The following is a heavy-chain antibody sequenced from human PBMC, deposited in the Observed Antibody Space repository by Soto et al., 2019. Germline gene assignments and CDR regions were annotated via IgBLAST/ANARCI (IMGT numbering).Heavy chain of an antibody. CDR2: VYWDDDK. V-gene: IGHV2-5*02. D-gene: IGHD3-10*01. CDR3: AHAAFGEFVGSFGS. CDR1: GFSLTTHAVG. Sequence: QITLKESGPTLVKPTQTLTLTCTFSGFSLTTHAVGVGWIRQPPGKALEWLALVYWDDDKRYNIFLRSRLATTKDTSKNQVLLTMTNMDPVDTDTYYCAHAAFGEFVGSFGSWGQGTLVTVSS. J-gene: IGHJ4*02.